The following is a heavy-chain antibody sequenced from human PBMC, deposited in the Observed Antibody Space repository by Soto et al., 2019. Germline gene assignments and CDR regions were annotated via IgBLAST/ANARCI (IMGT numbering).Heavy chain of an antibody. CDR1: GFTFSNNW. CDR2: ISSSSSYT. V-gene: IGHV3-11*05. J-gene: IGHJ4*02. CDR3: ARDDPDGYNTNL. Sequence: GGSLRLSCAASGFTFSNNWMHWVRQAPGKGLEWVSYISSSSSYTNYADSVKGRFTISRDNAKNSLYLQMNSLRAEDTAVYYCARDDPDGYNTNLWGQGTLVTVSS. D-gene: IGHD5-12*01.